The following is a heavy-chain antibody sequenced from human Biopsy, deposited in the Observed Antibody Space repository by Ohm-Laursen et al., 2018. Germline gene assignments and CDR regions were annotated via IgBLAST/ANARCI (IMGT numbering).Heavy chain of an antibody. CDR3: ARDPLNGHKHFDY. J-gene: IGHJ4*02. CDR1: GYTFTGYH. V-gene: IGHV1-2*02. D-gene: IGHD2-8*01. CDR2: INCKTGAT. Sequence: ASVKVSCKASGYTFTGYHVHWVRQAPGRGLEWLGYINCKTGATNYAQKFQGTVTMTRDTSISTAYLALGSLRSADTAIYYCARDPLNGHKHFDYWGQGSLVTVSS.